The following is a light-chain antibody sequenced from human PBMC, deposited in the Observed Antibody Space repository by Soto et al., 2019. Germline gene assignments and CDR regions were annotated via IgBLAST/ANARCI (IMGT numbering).Light chain of an antibody. V-gene: IGKV3-15*01. CDR3: QQYNKWPLT. CDR1: QSVSID. CDR2: GAS. J-gene: IGKJ1*01. Sequence: ELVMTQSPANLTVSPVESATLSCRASQSVSIDLAWYQQTPGQAPRLLIYGASTRATGIPVRFSGSASGTEFTLTISSLQSEDFTVYYCQQYNKWPLTFGQGTKVDIK.